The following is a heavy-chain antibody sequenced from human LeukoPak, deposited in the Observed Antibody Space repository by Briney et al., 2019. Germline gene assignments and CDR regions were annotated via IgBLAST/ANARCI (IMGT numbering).Heavy chain of an antibody. Sequence: PGGSLRLSCSASGFTFSSFAMHWVRQAPGKGLGYVAAISRNGGSTYYADSVKGRFTISRDNSKNTLYLQMSSLRAEDTAVYLCVKDLRSDFMGVLSRYLSYWGQGTLVTVSS. J-gene: IGHJ4*02. CDR1: GFTFSSFA. CDR2: ISRNGGST. D-gene: IGHD2/OR15-2a*01. CDR3: VKDLRSDFMGVLSRYLSY. V-gene: IGHV3-64D*09.